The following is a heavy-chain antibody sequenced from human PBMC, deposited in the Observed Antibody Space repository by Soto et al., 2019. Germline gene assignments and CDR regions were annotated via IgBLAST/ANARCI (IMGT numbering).Heavy chain of an antibody. Sequence: SLRLSCAATEITFSDYAMGWVRQAPGKGLEWVAVITYDGSNKYYADSVKGRFTISRDNSKNTLYLQMNSLRAEDTAVYYCAKGMGSIAAAGWGQGTLVTVSS. CDR1: EITFSDYA. V-gene: IGHV3-30*04. D-gene: IGHD6-13*01. CDR3: AKGMGSIAAAG. CDR2: ITYDGSNK. J-gene: IGHJ4*02.